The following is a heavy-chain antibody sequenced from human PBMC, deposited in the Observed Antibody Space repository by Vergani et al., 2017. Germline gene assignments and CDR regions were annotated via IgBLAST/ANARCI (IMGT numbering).Heavy chain of an antibody. CDR3: AREAWGDYNDY. V-gene: IGHV4-61*02. J-gene: IGHJ4*02. D-gene: IGHD1-26*01. CDR1: GGSISSGSYY. CDR2: IYTSGST. Sequence: QVQLQESGPGLVKPSQTLSLTCTVSGGSISSGSYYWSWIRQPAGKGLEWIGRIYTSGSTNYNPSLKSRVTISVDTSKNQFSLKLSSVTAADTAVYYCAREAWGDYNDYWGQGTLVTVSS.